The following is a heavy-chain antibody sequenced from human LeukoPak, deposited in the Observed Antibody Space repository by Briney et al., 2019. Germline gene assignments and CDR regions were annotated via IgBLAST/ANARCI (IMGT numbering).Heavy chain of an antibody. CDR2: MNPKNGDT. J-gene: IGHJ6*04. D-gene: IGHD2-2*01. CDR1: GYSSSVYD. CDR3: ARGPSWAIRPPAIGDV. V-gene: IGHV1-8*01. Sequence: ASVKVSCKPCGYSSSVYDINWVRQATGQGLEWMGWMNPKNGDTGYIQKFKGRVTMTRDISIGTAYMELSNLASDDTAVYYCARGPSWAIRPPAIGDVWGKGTTVIVSS.